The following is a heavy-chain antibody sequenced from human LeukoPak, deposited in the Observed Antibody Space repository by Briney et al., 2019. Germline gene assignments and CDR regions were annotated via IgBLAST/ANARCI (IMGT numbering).Heavy chain of an antibody. CDR2: ISSSSSTI. V-gene: IGHV3-48*04. D-gene: IGHD6-13*01. J-gene: IGHJ3*02. CDR1: GFTFSSYS. CDR3: AGPDLIAAAGDAFDI. Sequence: GGSLRLSCAASGFTFSSYSMNWVRQAPGKGLEWVSYISSSSSTIYYADSVKGRFTISRDNAKNSLYLQMNSLRAEDTAVYYCAGPDLIAAAGDAFDIWGQGTMVTVSS.